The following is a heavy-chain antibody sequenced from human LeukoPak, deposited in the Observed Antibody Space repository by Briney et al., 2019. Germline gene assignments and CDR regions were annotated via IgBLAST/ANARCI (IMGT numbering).Heavy chain of an antibody. J-gene: IGHJ4*02. V-gene: IGHV4-59*08. CDR2: IYYSGST. Sequence: SETLSLTCTVSGGSIRSYYWSWIRQPPGKGLEWIWYIYYSGSTNYNPSIKSRVTISVDTSKNQFSLKVSSVTAADTAVYYCASNYYGSGSLDYWGQGNLVTVSS. D-gene: IGHD3-10*01. CDR3: ASNYYGSGSLDY. CDR1: GGSIRSYY.